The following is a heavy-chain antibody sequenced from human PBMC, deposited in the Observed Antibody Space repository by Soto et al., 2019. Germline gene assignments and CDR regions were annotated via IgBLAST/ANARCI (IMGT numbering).Heavy chain of an antibody. V-gene: IGHV4-39*01. D-gene: IGHD4-17*01. CDR3: ARSTVTLHYFEY. CDR2: IYYSGST. J-gene: IGHJ4*02. Sequence: SETLSLTCTVSGGSISSNNYYWGWIRQPPGKGLEWIGSIYYSGSTYYNPSLKSRLTISLDTPKNQFSLKLNSVTAADTAVYFCARSTVTLHYFEYWGQGTLVTVSS. CDR1: GGSISSNNYY.